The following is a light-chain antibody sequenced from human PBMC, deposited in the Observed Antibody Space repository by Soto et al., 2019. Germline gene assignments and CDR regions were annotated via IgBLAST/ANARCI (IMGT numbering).Light chain of an antibody. CDR2: GAS. Sequence: EIVMAQSPATLAVAPWERATLCFMARQTVGNNLAWYQHRPGQAPRLLIYGASTRATGIPARFSGSGSGTEFTLTISSLQSEDSAVYYCQQYDYWPPWTFGQGTKVDNK. CDR3: QQYDYWPPWT. V-gene: IGKV3-15*01. CDR1: QTVGNN. J-gene: IGKJ1*01.